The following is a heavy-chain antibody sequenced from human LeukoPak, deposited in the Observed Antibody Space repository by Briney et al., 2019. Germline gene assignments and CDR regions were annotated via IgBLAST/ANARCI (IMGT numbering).Heavy chain of an antibody. CDR1: GFTFSSYS. CDR2: ISSSSSYI. V-gene: IGHV3-21*01. CDR3: ARDSRGLIAVGSGAPDAFDI. Sequence: GGSLRLSCAASGFTFSSYSMNWVRQAPGKGLEWVSSISSSSSYIYYADSVKGRFTISRDNAKNSLYLQMNSLRAEDTAVYYCARDSRGLIAVGSGAPDAFDIWGQGTMVTVSS. J-gene: IGHJ3*02. D-gene: IGHD6-19*01.